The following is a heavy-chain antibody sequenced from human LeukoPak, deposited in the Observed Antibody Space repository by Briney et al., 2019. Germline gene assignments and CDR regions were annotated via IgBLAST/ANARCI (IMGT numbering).Heavy chain of an antibody. D-gene: IGHD6-19*01. CDR2: IYTGGGT. CDR3: TTHSGGY. Sequence: PGGPLRLSCTTSGFNFSIYPMTWVRQAPGKGLEWVSVIYTGGGTYYADSVKGRFTISRGNSKNTLYLQMNSLRVEDTAVYYCTTHSGGYWGQGTLVTVSS. CDR1: GFNFSIYP. J-gene: IGHJ4*02. V-gene: IGHV3-66*01.